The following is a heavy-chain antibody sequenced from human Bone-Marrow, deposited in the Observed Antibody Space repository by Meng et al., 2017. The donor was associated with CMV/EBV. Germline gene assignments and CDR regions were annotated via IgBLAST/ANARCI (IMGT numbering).Heavy chain of an antibody. D-gene: IGHD3-10*01. CDR2: ISIGSTYV. Sequence: GASLKISCVASGFTFSSYVMNWVRQAPGKGLEWVSCISIGSTYVHFADSVKGRFTISRDNAKKSLYLQMNNLRGEDTAVYYCATSPSMVRGVTWDWGLGTLVTVSS. CDR3: ATSPSMVRGVTWD. CDR1: GFTFSSYV. V-gene: IGHV3-21*01. J-gene: IGHJ4*01.